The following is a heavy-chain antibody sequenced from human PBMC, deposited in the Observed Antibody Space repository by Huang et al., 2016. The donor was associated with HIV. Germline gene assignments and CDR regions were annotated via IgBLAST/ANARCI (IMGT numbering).Heavy chain of an antibody. V-gene: IGHV7-4-1*02. J-gene: IGHJ1*01. D-gene: IGHD3-3*01. CDR3: ARSYDFWSGYYNLIYFQH. Sequence: QVQLVQSGSELKKPGASVKVSCKASGYTFTSYAMNWVRQAPGQGLEWMGWIHTITGNPMYAQAFTGRFVFSLDTSVSTAYLQISSLKAEDTAVYYCARSYDFWSGYYNLIYFQHWGQGTLVTVSS. CDR1: GYTFTSYA. CDR2: IHTITGNP.